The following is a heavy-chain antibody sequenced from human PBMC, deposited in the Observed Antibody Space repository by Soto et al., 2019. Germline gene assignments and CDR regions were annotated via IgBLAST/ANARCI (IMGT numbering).Heavy chain of an antibody. J-gene: IGHJ4*02. CDR3: ARYTRYSSKPPFDY. CDR2: ISAYNGNT. D-gene: IGHD6-13*01. V-gene: IGHV1-18*04. CDR1: GYTFTSYG. Sequence: QVQLVQSGAEVKKPGASVKVSCKASGYTFTSYGISWVRQAPGQGLEWMGWISAYNGNTNYAQKLQGRVTMTTDTATSTAYMERRSLRADDTAVYYCARYTRYSSKPPFDYWGQGTLVTVSS.